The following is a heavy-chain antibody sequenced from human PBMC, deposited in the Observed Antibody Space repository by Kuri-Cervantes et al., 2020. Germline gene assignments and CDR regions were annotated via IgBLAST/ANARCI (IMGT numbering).Heavy chain of an antibody. Sequence: ASVKVSCKASGYTFTSYGISWVRQAPGQGLEWMGWISAYNGNTNYAQKLQGRVTMTTDTSTSTAYMELRSLRSDDTAVYYCARDLYSSGWYGGAFDIWGQGTMVTVSS. CDR3: ARDLYSSGWYGGAFDI. J-gene: IGHJ3*02. V-gene: IGHV1-18*01. CDR2: ISAYNGNT. CDR1: GYTFTSYG. D-gene: IGHD6-19*01.